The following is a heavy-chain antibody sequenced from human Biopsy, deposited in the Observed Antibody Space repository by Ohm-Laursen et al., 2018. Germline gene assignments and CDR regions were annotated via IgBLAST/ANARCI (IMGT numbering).Heavy chain of an antibody. D-gene: IGHD1-26*01. CDR1: GYTFTSHD. CDR3: ARWETTLGRSLDS. CDR2: MSPNTGNT. Sequence: ASVKVSCKASGYTFTSHDINWVRQATGQGLEWMGWMSPNTGNTVYAQKFQDRVTMTSDTSTGTAYMELTSLTSEDTAVYFCARWETTLGRSLDSWGQGTLVAVSS. J-gene: IGHJ4*02. V-gene: IGHV1-8*01.